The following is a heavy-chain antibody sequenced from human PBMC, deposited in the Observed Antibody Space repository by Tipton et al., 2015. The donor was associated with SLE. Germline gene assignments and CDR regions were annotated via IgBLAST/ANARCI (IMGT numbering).Heavy chain of an antibody. Sequence: QSGAEVKKPGTSVKVSCKASGFTFSSSAMQWVRQARGQSLEWIGWIVVGSDHTNCAKKFQERVTISRDMSTSTTYMELSSLTSEDTAIYYCAATTHSGGRSGDYYGLGVWGQGSTVTVSS. J-gene: IGHJ6*02. CDR1: GFTFSSSA. CDR2: IVVGSDHT. CDR3: AATTHSGGRSGDYYGLGV. D-gene: IGHD2-15*01. V-gene: IGHV1-58*02.